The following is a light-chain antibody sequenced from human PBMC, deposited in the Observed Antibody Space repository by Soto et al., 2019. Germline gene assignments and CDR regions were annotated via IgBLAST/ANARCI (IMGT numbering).Light chain of an antibody. J-gene: IGKJ2*01. Sequence: TQSPVTLSVSPGDGATLSCRASQSVSRFLAWYQQTPGQPPRLLIYAASSRVLGVPARFTGSGSGTDFTLTISDVQSEDAAIYYCQKYNHWPPYSFGQGTRLEI. V-gene: IGKV3-15*01. CDR1: QSVSRF. CDR2: AAS. CDR3: QKYNHWPPYS.